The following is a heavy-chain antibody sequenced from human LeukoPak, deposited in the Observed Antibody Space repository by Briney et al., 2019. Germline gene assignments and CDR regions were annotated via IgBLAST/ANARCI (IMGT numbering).Heavy chain of an antibody. CDR2: TYYSGST. CDR1: GGSISSGSYY. D-gene: IGHD5-18*01. J-gene: IGHJ4*02. V-gene: IGHV4-31*03. CDR3: ARVDTAMDYFDY. Sequence: SQTLSLTCTVSGGSISSGSYYWSWIRQHPGKGLEWIGYTYYSGSTSYNPSLKSRVTISVDTSKNQFSLKLSSVTAADTAVYYCARVDTAMDYFDYWGQGTLVTVSS.